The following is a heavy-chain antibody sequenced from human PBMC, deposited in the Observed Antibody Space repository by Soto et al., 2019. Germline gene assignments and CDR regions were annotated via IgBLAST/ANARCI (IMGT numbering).Heavy chain of an antibody. CDR2: IYYSGST. CDR3: ARHKTIAVAGTYYFDY. Sequence: SETLSLTCTVSGGSISSSSYYWGWIRQPPGKGLEWIGSIYYSGSTYYNPSLKSRVTISVDTSKNQFSLKLSSVTAADTAVYYRARHKTIAVAGTYYFDYWGQGTLVTVSS. D-gene: IGHD6-19*01. V-gene: IGHV4-39*01. J-gene: IGHJ4*02. CDR1: GGSISSSSYY.